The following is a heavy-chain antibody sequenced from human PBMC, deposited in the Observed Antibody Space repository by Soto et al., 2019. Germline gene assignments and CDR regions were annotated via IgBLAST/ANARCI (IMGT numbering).Heavy chain of an antibody. D-gene: IGHD4-17*01. J-gene: IGHJ4*02. Sequence: EVQLVESGGGLVQPGGSLRLSCAASGFTFSSYVMHWVRQAPGKGLEYVSAVSSNGGSAYYVNSVKGRFAISRDNSKNTLSLQMGSLRAEDMAVYHCARSEDYGDYVAYWGQGTLVTVSS. CDR3: ARSEDYGDYVAY. CDR2: VSSNGGSA. CDR1: GFTFSSYV. V-gene: IGHV3-64*01.